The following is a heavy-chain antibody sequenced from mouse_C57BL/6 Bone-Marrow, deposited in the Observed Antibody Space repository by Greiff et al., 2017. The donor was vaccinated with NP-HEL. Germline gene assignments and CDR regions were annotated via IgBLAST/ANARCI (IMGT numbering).Heavy chain of an antibody. V-gene: IGHV3-6*01. CDR3: ARGYGNSYFDY. D-gene: IGHD2-1*01. Sequence: EVKLLESGPGLVKPSQSLSLTCSVTGYSITSGYYWNWIRQFPGNKLEWMGYISYDGSNNYNPSLKNRISITRDTSKNQFFLKLNSVTTEDTATYYCARGYGNSYFDYWGQGTTLTVSS. CDR1: GYSITSGYY. CDR2: ISYDGSN. J-gene: IGHJ2*01.